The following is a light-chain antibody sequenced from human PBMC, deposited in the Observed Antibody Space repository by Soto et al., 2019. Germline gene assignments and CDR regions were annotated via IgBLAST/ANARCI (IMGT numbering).Light chain of an antibody. J-gene: IGKJ3*01. CDR2: AAS. CDR1: QNIGSF. CDR3: QQSYGNPG. Sequence: DIQMNHSPSSLYASVGDRVTITCRARQNIGSFLNWYQQKPGKAPKLLIYAASSLQSGVPSRFTGSGYGTYFTLTITTLHPEDFANYHCQQSYGNPGFGPGTKVDIK. V-gene: IGKV1-39*01.